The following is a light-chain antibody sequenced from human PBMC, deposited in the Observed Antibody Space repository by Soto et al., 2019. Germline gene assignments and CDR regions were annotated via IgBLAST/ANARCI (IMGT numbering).Light chain of an antibody. Sequence: IQMTQSPSSLSASVGDRVTITCRASQSITSYLNWYQQKPGKAPKLLIYAASNLQSGVPLRFSGSGSGTDFTLTISSLQPEDVGTYYCQRYDDAPLTFGGGTKVDIK. CDR1: QSITSY. V-gene: IGKV1-39*01. CDR2: AAS. J-gene: IGKJ4*01. CDR3: QRYDDAPLT.